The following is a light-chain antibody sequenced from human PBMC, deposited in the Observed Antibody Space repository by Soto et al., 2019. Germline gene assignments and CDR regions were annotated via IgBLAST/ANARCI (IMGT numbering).Light chain of an antibody. Sequence: EIVMTQSPATLSVSPGERVTLSCRASQSVSSNLACYQQKPGQAPRLLIYGASSRATGIPARFSGSGSGTEFTLTISSLQSEDFAVYYCQQYNNWPPGTFGQGTKLEIK. CDR3: QQYNNWPPGT. CDR2: GAS. CDR1: QSVSSN. V-gene: IGKV3-15*01. J-gene: IGKJ2*01.